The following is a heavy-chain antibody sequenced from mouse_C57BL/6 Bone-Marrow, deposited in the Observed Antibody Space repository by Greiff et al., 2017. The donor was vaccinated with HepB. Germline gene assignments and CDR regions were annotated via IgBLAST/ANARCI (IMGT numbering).Heavy chain of an antibody. CDR1: GFTFSDYG. V-gene: IGHV5-17*01. CDR3: ARELLRAAMDY. D-gene: IGHD1-1*01. J-gene: IGHJ4*01. Sequence: DVMLVESGGGLVKPGGSLKLSCAASGFTFSDYGMHWVRQAPEKGLEWVAYISSGSSTIYYADTVKGRFTISRDNAKNTLFLQMTSLRSEDTAMYYCARELLRAAMDYWGQGTSVTVSS. CDR2: ISSGSSTI.